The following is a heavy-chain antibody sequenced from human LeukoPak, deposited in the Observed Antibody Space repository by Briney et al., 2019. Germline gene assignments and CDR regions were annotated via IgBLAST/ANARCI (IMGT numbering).Heavy chain of an antibody. V-gene: IGHV3-43*01. CDR3: AKGHYMDV. J-gene: IGHJ6*03. Sequence: GGSLRLSCAASGFTFDDYTMHWVRQAPGKGLEWVSLISWDGGSTYYADSVKGRFTISIDNSKNTLYLQMNSLRAEDTAVYYCAKGHYMDVWGKGTTVTVSS. CDR2: ISWDGGST. CDR1: GFTFDDYT.